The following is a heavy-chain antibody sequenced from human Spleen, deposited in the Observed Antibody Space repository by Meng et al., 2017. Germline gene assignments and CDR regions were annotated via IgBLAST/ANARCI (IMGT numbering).Heavy chain of an antibody. D-gene: IGHD2-21*02. CDR3: ARPMTVQTHYYGMDD. V-gene: IGHV7-4-1*02. CDR2: IDTKTGHP. CDR1: GYTFTNYA. J-gene: IGHJ6*02. Sequence: ASVKVSCKASGYTFTNYAINWLRQAPGQGLEWMGWIDTKTGHPTYAQGFTGRLVFSLDTSVSTTYLQISGLKAEDTAVYYCARPMTVQTHYYGMDDWGQGTTVTVSS.